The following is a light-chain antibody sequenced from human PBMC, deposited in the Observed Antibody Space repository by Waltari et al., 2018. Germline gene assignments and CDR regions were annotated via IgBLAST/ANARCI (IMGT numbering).Light chain of an antibody. J-gene: IGKJ1*01. CDR2: WAS. CDR1: LSVLYTSTNNNN. CDR3: QQYYSAPVT. V-gene: IGKV4-1*01. Sequence: DIVMTQSPDSLAVALGERATIKCKASLSVLYTSTNNNNLAWSQQKPGQPPKLLIYWASTRESGVPDRFSGSGSGTDFTLTISSLQAADAAVYYCQQYYSAPVTFGQGTKVEIK.